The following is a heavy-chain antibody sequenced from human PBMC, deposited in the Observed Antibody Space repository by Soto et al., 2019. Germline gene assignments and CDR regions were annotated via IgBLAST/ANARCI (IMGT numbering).Heavy chain of an antibody. CDR3: AKTGFIRGCYYYGMGV. CDR1: GGTFSSYA. V-gene: IGHV1-69*06. J-gene: IGHJ6*02. Sequence: QVQLVQSGAEVKKPGSSVKVSCKASGGTFSSYAISWVRQAPGQGLEWMGGIIPIFGTANYAQKFQGRVTITADKSTSTADMELSSLRSEDTAVYYCAKTGFIRGCYYYGMGVWGQGTTVTVSS. D-gene: IGHD3-16*02. CDR2: IIPIFGTA.